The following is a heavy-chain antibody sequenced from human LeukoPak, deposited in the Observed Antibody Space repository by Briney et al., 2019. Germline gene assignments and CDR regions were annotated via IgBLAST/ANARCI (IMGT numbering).Heavy chain of an antibody. Sequence: PSETLSLTCAVYGGSFSGYYWSWIRQPPGKGLEWIGSIYYSGSTYYNPSLKSRVTISVDTSKNQFSLKLSSVTAADTAVYYCARHLAAYYYDSSGYQPNWFDPWGQGTLVTVSS. D-gene: IGHD3-22*01. CDR1: GGSFSGYY. J-gene: IGHJ5*02. V-gene: IGHV4-34*01. CDR2: IYYSGST. CDR3: ARHLAAYYYDSSGYQPNWFDP.